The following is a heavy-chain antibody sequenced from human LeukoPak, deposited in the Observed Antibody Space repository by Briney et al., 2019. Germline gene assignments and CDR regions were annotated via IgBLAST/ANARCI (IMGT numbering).Heavy chain of an antibody. D-gene: IGHD3-10*01. Sequence: GGSLRLSCAASGLTYVYYGMSWVRQAPGKGLEWVSGINWNGGSTGDANSVRGRFTISRDNAKNSLYLQMNRLRAEDTALYYCARGARGVSGYYFDYWGQGTLVTVSS. CDR1: GLTYVYYG. V-gene: IGHV3-20*04. CDR3: ARGARGVSGYYFDY. J-gene: IGHJ4*02. CDR2: INWNGGST.